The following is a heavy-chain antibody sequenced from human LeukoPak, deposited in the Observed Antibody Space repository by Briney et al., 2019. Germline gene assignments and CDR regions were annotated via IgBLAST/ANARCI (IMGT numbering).Heavy chain of an antibody. CDR3: ARDIGRYYYDSSGFYGHYFDY. CDR1: GFTFSTYS. V-gene: IGHV3-21*01. D-gene: IGHD3-22*01. CDR2: ITSSSSYI. Sequence: GGSLTLSCAASGFTFSTYSMSWVRPAPGKGLEWFSSITSSSSYIDHADSVKCRFAISRDDAKNSLYLQMSSLRAEDTAVYYCARDIGRYYYDSSGFYGHYFDYWGQGTLVTVSS. J-gene: IGHJ4*02.